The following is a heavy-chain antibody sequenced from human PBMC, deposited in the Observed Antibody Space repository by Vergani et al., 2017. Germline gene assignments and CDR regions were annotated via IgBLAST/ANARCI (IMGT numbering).Heavy chain of an antibody. CDR1: GFTFSDFS. Sequence: VQLVESGGGLVKPGGSLRLSCAASGFTFSDFSMSWVRQAPGKGLEWVAFIGSSGPYINYADSVKGRFIISRDNTNNSLFLQMHSLRAEDTAIYYCVKEKIDLGSYFFDSWGHGILVTVSS. CDR2: IGSSGPYI. D-gene: IGHD2/OR15-2a*01. V-gene: IGHV3-21*04. J-gene: IGHJ4*01. CDR3: VKEKIDLGSYFFDS.